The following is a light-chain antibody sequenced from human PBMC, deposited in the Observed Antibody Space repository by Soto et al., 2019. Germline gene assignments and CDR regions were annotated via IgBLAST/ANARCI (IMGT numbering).Light chain of an antibody. Sequence: EIVLTQYPGTQSLSPGERATLSCRASQSVSSSYLAWYQQKPGQAPRLLIYGASSRATGIPDRFSGSGSGTDFTLTISRLEPEDFAVYYCQQYGSSPTTFGQGTKVDIK. V-gene: IGKV3-20*01. J-gene: IGKJ1*01. CDR2: GAS. CDR1: QSVSSSY. CDR3: QQYGSSPTT.